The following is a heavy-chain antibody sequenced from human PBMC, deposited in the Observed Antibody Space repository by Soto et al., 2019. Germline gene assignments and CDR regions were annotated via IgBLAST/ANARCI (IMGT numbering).Heavy chain of an antibody. CDR2: ISSSSSST. J-gene: IGHJ6*02. Sequence: PGGSLRLSCAASVFIFRDFYMSWIRQVPGKGLEWPSKISSSSSSTDYADSVKGRFTISRDNAKNSLYLQMSSLRAEDTAVYYCARDRGGGLIFGGHYGMDVWGQGTTVTVSS. D-gene: IGHD2-15*01. CDR3: ARDRGGGLIFGGHYGMDV. V-gene: IGHV3-11*06. CDR1: VFIFRDFY.